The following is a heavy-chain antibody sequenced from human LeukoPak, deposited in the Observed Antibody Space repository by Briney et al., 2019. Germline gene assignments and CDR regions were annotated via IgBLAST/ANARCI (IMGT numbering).Heavy chain of an antibody. V-gene: IGHV4-39*01. CDR1: GDSISSDSHY. CDR2: IYHSGTT. CDR3: ARHSFYSDSSGYCYCFDC. Sequence: SETLSLTCTVSGDSISSDSHYWGWIRQPPGKGLEWIGSIYHSGTTYYNPSLKSRVTMSVDTSKNQFSLRLSSVTAADTAVYYCARHSFYSDSSGYCYCFDCWGQGTLVTVSS. D-gene: IGHD3-22*01. J-gene: IGHJ4*02.